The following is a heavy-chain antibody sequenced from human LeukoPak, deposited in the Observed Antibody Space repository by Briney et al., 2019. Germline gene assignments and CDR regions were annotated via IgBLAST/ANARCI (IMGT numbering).Heavy chain of an antibody. CDR3: ARVARSFTMADAFDI. D-gene: IGHD3-10*01. CDR1: GGSISSSSYY. Sequence: PSETLSLTCTVSGGSISSSSYYWGWIRQPPGKGLEWIGSIYYSGSTYYNPSLKSRVTISVDTSKNQFSLKLSSVTAADTAVYYCARVARSFTMADAFDIWGQGTMVTVSS. V-gene: IGHV4-39*01. J-gene: IGHJ3*02. CDR2: IYYSGST.